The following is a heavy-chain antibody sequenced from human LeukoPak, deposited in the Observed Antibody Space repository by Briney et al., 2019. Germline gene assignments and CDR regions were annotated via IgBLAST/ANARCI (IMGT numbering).Heavy chain of an antibody. Sequence: GGSLRLSCAASGFTFSSSSINWVRRAPGKGLERVSSISSSSTYIYYADSVKGRFTISRDNAKNSLYLQMNSLRAEDTAVYYCARERVDYGDWSRYYHYGMDVWGQGTTVTVTS. CDR2: ISSSSTYI. D-gene: IGHD4-17*01. J-gene: IGHJ6*02. V-gene: IGHV3-21*01. CDR1: GFTFSSSS. CDR3: ARERVDYGDWSRYYHYGMDV.